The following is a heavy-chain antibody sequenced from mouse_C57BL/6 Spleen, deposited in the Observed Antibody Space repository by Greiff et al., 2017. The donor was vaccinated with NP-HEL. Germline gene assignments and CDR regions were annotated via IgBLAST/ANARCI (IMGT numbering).Heavy chain of an antibody. Sequence: EVQLQQSGPELVKPGASVKIPCKASGYTFTDYNMDWVKQSHGKSLEWIGDINPNTGGTIYNQKFKGKATLTVDKSSSTAYMELRSLTSEDTAVYYCARGRNDGYYWGYWGFDVWGTGTTVTVSS. D-gene: IGHD2-3*01. V-gene: IGHV1-18*01. J-gene: IGHJ1*03. CDR2: INPNTGGT. CDR1: GYTFTDYN. CDR3: ARGRNDGYYWGYWGFDV.